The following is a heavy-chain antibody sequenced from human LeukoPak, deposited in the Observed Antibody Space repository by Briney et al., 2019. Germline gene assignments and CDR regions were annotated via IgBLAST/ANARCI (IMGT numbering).Heavy chain of an antibody. CDR1: GFTFSSYC. Sequence: GGSLRLSCAASGFTFSSYCMSWVRQAPGKGLEWVANINQDGSEKYYVDSVKGRFTISRDNAKNSLYLQMNSLRAEDTAVYYCARVPTNSGGYYSNYYSGMDVWGQGTPVTVSS. V-gene: IGHV3-7*01. CDR3: ARVPTNSGGYYSNYYSGMDV. J-gene: IGHJ6*02. CDR2: INQDGSEK. D-gene: IGHD3-10*01.